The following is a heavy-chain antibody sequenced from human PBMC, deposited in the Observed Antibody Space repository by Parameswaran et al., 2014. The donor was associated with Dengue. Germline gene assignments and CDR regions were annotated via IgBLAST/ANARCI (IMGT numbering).Heavy chain of an antibody. CDR2: IYSGGST. CDR3: TRDGALGELFFF. Sequence: WIRQPPGKGLEWVSSIYSGGSTYYADSVKGRFTISRDNSKNTLSLQMNSLRTEDTAVYYCTRDGALGELFFFWGQGTLVTVSS. D-gene: IGHD3-10*01. V-gene: IGHV3-53*01. J-gene: IGHJ4*02.